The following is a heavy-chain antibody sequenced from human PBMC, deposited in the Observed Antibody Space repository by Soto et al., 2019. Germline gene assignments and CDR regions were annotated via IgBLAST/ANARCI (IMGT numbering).Heavy chain of an antibody. CDR2: IYYSGTT. CDR1: GASISSSEYY. CDR3: ATTNRPQKDSSYWSSKYYNYHGMDV. V-gene: IGHV4-39*01. D-gene: IGHD6-19*01. Sequence: SETLSLACTISGASISSSEYYWGWVRQAPGKGLEFIGSIYYSGTTYYNPSLERRLTISIDTSKAQFSLKLSSVTAADTAVYYCATTNRPQKDSSYWSSKYYNYHGMDVWGQGTTV. J-gene: IGHJ6*02.